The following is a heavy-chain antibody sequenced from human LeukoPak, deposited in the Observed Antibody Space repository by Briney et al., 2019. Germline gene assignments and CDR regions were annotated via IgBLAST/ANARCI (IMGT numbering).Heavy chain of an antibody. D-gene: IGHD6-13*01. J-gene: IGHJ5*02. CDR3: ARGYSSSWYNWFDP. Sequence: SQTLSLTCAISGDSVSSNSAAWNWIRQSPSRGPEWLGRTYYRSKWYNDYAVSVKSRITINPDTSKNQFSLQLNSVTPEDTAVYYCARGYSSSWYNWFDPWGQGTLVTVSS. CDR1: GDSVSSNSAA. CDR2: TYYRSKWYN. V-gene: IGHV6-1*01.